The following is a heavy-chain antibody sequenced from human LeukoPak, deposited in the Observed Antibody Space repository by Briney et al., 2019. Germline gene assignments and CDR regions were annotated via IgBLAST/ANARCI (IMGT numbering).Heavy chain of an antibody. CDR3: ARDLRYYYGSGSYYLMDV. CDR1: GGSISSYY. J-gene: IGHJ6*03. CDR2: IYTSGST. Sequence: SETLSLTCTVSGGSISSYYWSWIRQPAGKGLEWIGRIYTSGSTNYNPSPKSRVAMSVDTSKNQFSLKLSSVTAADTAVYYCARDLRYYYGSGSYYLMDVWGKGTTVTISS. D-gene: IGHD3-10*01. V-gene: IGHV4-4*07.